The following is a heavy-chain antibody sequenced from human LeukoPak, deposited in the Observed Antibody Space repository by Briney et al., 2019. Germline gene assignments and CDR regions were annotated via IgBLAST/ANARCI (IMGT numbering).Heavy chain of an antibody. CDR1: GDSISSGSYY. D-gene: IGHD3-16*01. J-gene: IGHJ4*02. V-gene: IGHV4-61*02. Sequence: PSETLSLTCTVSGDSISSGSYYWSWIRQPAGKGLEWIGRIYTSGSTYYNPSLKSRVTISVDTSKNQFSLKLSSVTAADTAMYYCARDFWGLAPYYFDYWGQGTLVTVSS. CDR3: ARDFWGLAPYYFDY. CDR2: IYTSGST.